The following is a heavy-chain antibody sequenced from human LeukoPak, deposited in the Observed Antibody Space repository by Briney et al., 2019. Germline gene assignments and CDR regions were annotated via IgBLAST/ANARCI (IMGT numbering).Heavy chain of an antibody. D-gene: IGHD3-10*01. CDR2: ISSSGSTI. CDR1: GFTFSDYY. CDR3: AKDFGRNLGGPGY. Sequence: PGGSLRLSCAASGFTFSDYYMSWIRQAPGKGLEWVSYISSSGSTIYYADSVKGRFAISRDNSKSALYLQMNSLRAEDTAVYYCAKDFGRNLGGPGYWGRGTLVTISS. V-gene: IGHV3-11*01. J-gene: IGHJ4*02.